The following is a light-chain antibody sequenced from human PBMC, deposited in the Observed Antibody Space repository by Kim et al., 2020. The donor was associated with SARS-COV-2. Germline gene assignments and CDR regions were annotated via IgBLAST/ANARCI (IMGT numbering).Light chain of an antibody. J-gene: IGLJ3*02. Sequence: RQNATLTCTGNSNIVGNQGAAWLQQHQGQPPKLLSYRNNNRPSGISERFSASRSGNTASLTITGLQPEDEADYYCSALDSSLSARVFGGGTQLTVL. V-gene: IGLV10-54*02. CDR2: RNN. CDR1: SNIVGNQG. CDR3: SALDSSLSARV.